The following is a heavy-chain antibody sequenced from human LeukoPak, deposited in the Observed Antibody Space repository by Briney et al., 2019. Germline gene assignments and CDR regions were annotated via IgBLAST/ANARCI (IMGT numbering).Heavy chain of an antibody. CDR3: AREGYGPYYFDY. Sequence: PGGSLRLSCAASGFTFSDYYMSWIRQAPGKGLEWVSYIGSGATTMYYADSVKGRFTISRDNAKNSLYPQMNSLRAEDTAVYFCAREGYGPYYFDYWGQGTLVTVSS. J-gene: IGHJ4*02. CDR1: GFTFSDYY. V-gene: IGHV3-11*01. CDR2: IGSGATTM. D-gene: IGHD5-18*01.